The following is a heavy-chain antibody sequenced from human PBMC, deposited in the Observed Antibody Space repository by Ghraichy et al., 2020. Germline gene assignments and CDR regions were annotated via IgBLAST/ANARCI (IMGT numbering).Heavy chain of an antibody. V-gene: IGHV3-48*02. CDR3: ARASCSGGRCYSAFDI. CDR2: ITSSSSTI. Sequence: GESLNISCAASGFTFSSYSMNWVRQAPGKGLEWVSFITSSSSTIYYADSVKGRFTISRDNAKNSLYLQMNSPGDEDTAVYYCARASCSGGRCYSAFDIWGQGTMVTVAS. CDR1: GFTFSSYS. D-gene: IGHD2-15*01. J-gene: IGHJ3*02.